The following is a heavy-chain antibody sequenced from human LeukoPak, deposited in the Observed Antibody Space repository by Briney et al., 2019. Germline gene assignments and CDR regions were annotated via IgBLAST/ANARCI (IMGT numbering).Heavy chain of an antibody. J-gene: IGHJ6*02. CDR2: ISYDGGNR. CDR3: AKVTVATADNYYYYGMDV. Sequence: GGSLRLSCAASGFTFSSYGMHWVRQAPGKGLEWAAVISYDGGNRYYVDSVKGRFTISRDNSKNTLSLQMDSLRGEDTAVYYCAKVTVATADNYYYYGMDVWGQGTTVTVSS. V-gene: IGHV3-30*18. CDR1: GFTFSSYG. D-gene: IGHD1-1*01.